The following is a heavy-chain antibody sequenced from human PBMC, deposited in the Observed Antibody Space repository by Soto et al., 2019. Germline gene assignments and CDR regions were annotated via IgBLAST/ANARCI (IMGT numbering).Heavy chain of an antibody. V-gene: IGHV4-31*02. CDR3: ARSLPGGTIFYMDV. Sequence: QVQLRESGPGVVKPSETLSLICSVSSGSVTSGRFFWSWVRQHPGKGLEWIGHIYYGGNTYYNPSLKCRVAMSVDTSKNRFSLTLSALTAADTAVYYCARSLPGGTIFYMDVWGEGTTVTVSS. D-gene: IGHD2-2*01. CDR1: SGSVTSGRFF. J-gene: IGHJ6*03. CDR2: IYYGGNT.